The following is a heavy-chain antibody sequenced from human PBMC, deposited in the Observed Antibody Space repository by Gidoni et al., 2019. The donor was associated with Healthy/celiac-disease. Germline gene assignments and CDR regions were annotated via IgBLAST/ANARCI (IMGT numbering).Heavy chain of an antibody. CDR2: ISGSGGST. Sequence: EVQLLESGGGLVQPGGSLRLYCAASGFTFSSYAMSWVRQAPGKGLEGVSAISGSGGSTYYADSVKGRFTISRDNSKNTLYLQMNSLRAEDTAVYYCAKDASGGWYQGLFDYWGQGTLVTVSS. CDR1: GFTFSSYA. J-gene: IGHJ4*02. D-gene: IGHD6-19*01. V-gene: IGHV3-23*01. CDR3: AKDASGGWYQGLFDY.